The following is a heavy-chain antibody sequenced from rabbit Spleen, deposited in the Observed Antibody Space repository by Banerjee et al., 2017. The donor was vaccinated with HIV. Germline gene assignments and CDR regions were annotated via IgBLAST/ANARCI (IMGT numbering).Heavy chain of an antibody. CDR1: GVSFSEKEV. CDR3: ARDLPEIIGWNFGF. D-gene: IGHD1-1*01. CDR2: INTITGKT. Sequence: EQLEESGGGLVKPEGSLTLTCKASGVSFSEKEVMCWVRQAPGKGLEWIGCINTITGKTVYATWAKGRFTISRASSTTVFLQMTSLTAADTATYFCARDLPEIIGWNFGFWGPGTLVTVS. J-gene: IGHJ6*01. V-gene: IGHV1S45*01.